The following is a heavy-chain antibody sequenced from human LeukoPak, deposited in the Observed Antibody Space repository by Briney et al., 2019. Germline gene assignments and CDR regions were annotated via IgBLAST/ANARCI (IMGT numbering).Heavy chain of an antibody. Sequence: ASVKVSCKASGYDFINYGISWVRQAPGQGLEWMGWRSIYNGNTDYKLQGRVTMTTDTSTSTAYMELRSLRSDDTAVYYCARGGPFPSSSSSREYYLDYWGQGTLITVSS. D-gene: IGHD6-6*01. CDR1: GYDFINYG. CDR3: ARGGPFPSSSSSREYYLDY. J-gene: IGHJ4*02. CDR2: RSIYNGNT. V-gene: IGHV1-18*01.